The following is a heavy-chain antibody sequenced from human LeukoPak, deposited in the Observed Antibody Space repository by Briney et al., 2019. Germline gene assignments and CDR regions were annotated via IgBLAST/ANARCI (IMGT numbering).Heavy chain of an antibody. CDR1: GASVNTYY. CDR3: ARAGTGWASDY. V-gene: IGHV4-59*02. Sequence: SETLSLTCTVSGASVNTYYWSWIRQPPGKGLEWIGYMFYSGNSNYSPSLKSRVTISVDTSKNQLSLKVRSVTAADTAVYYCARAGTGWASDYWGQGTLVTVSS. J-gene: IGHJ4*02. CDR2: MFYSGNS. D-gene: IGHD6-19*01.